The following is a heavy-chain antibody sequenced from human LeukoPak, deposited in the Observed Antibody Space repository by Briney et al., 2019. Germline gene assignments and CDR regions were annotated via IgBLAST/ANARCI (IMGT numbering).Heavy chain of an antibody. D-gene: IGHD2-15*01. V-gene: IGHV4-59*01. Sequence: PSETLSLTCTVSGGSISSYYWSWIRQPPGKGLEWIGYIYYSGSTNYNPSLKSRVTISVDTSKNQFSLKLSSVTAADTGVYYCAREGSGSGAYYFDYWGQGTLVTVSS. CDR2: IYYSGST. J-gene: IGHJ4*02. CDR1: GGSISSYY. CDR3: AREGSGSGAYYFDY.